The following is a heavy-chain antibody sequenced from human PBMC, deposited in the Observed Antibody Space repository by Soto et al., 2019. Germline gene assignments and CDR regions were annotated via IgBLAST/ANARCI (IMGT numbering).Heavy chain of an antibody. D-gene: IGHD3-22*01. J-gene: IGHJ4*02. V-gene: IGHV1-2*02. Sequence: ASVQVSCKASGYTFTGYYMHWVRQAPGQGLEWMGWINPNSGGTNDAQKFQGRVTMTRDTSISTAYMELSRLRSDDTAVYYGARVTDSQWLYFDYWGQGTLVTVSS. CDR1: GYTFTGYY. CDR2: INPNSGGT. CDR3: ARVTDSQWLYFDY.